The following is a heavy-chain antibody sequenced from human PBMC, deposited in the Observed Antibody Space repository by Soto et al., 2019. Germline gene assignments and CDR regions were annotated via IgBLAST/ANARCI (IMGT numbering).Heavy chain of an antibody. V-gene: IGHV4-59*01. D-gene: IGHD4-17*01. CDR3: ARVNYGEYYYGMDV. Sequence: SETLSLTCTVSGGSINYSYWTWIRQPPGKGLEWIGYISYTGSANYNASLKSRLTISVDTSKNQFSLKLSSVTAADTALYYCARVNYGEYYYGMDVWGQGTTVTVSS. CDR1: GGSINYSY. J-gene: IGHJ6*02. CDR2: ISYTGSA.